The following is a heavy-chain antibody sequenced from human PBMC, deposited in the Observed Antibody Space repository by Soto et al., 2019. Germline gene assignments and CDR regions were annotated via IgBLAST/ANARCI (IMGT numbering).Heavy chain of an antibody. CDR3: ARGPIIAVAGEVDY. J-gene: IGHJ4*02. Sequence: ASVKVSCKASGYTFTSYGISWVRQATGQGLEWMGWISAYNGNTNYAQKLQGRVTMTTDTSTSTAYMELRSLRSDDTAVYYCARGPIIAVAGEVDYWGQGTLVTVSS. V-gene: IGHV1-18*01. CDR1: GYTFTSYG. CDR2: ISAYNGNT. D-gene: IGHD6-19*01.